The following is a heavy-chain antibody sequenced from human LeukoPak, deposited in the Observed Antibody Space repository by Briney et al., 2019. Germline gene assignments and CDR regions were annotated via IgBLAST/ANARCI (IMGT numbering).Heavy chain of an antibody. CDR3: AREKMRRYSYGYAH. J-gene: IGHJ4*02. D-gene: IGHD5-18*01. Sequence: SETLSLTCAVYGGSFSGYYWSWIRQPPGKGLEWIGEINHSGSTNYNSSLKSRVTISVDTSKNQFSLRVSSVTAADTAVYYCAREKMRRYSYGYAHWGQGTLVTVSS. CDR1: GGSFSGYY. CDR2: INHSGST. V-gene: IGHV4-34*01.